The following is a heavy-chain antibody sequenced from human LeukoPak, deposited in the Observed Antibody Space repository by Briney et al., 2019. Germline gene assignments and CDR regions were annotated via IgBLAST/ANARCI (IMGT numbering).Heavy chain of an antibody. CDR3: ARDQPPASSFDY. V-gene: IGHV3-30-3*01. CDR2: ISYDGSNK. Sequence: GRSLRLSCAASGFTFSSYAMHWVRQAPGKGLEWVAVISYDGSNKYYADSVKGRFTISRDNSKNTLYLQMNSLRAEDTAVYYCARDQPPASSFDYWGQGTLVTVSS. D-gene: IGHD2-2*01. J-gene: IGHJ4*02. CDR1: GFTFSSYA.